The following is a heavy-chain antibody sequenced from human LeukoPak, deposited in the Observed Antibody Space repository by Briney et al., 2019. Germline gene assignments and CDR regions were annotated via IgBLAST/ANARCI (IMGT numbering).Heavy chain of an antibody. CDR3: ARGFSGSFRDAFDI. V-gene: IGHV3-30-3*01. Sequence: GGSLRLSCAASGFTFSSYAMHWVHQAPGKGLEWVAVISYDGSNKYYADSVKGRFTISRDNSKNTLYLQMNSLRAEDTAVYYCARGFSGSFRDAFDIWGQGTMVTVSS. J-gene: IGHJ3*02. CDR2: ISYDGSNK. CDR1: GFTFSSYA. D-gene: IGHD1-26*01.